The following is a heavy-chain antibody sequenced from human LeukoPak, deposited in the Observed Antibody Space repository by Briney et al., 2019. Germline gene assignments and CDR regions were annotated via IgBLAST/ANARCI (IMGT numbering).Heavy chain of an antibody. CDR2: INPSGGST. V-gene: IGHV1-46*01. CDR1: GYTFTSYY. CDR3: ARSNPSFDY. D-gene: IGHD1-14*01. Sequence: ASVKVSCKASGYTFTSYYMHWVRQAPGQGLEWMGIINPSGGSTSYAQKFQGRVTMTRNTSISTAYMELSSLRSEDTAVYYCARSNPSFDYWGQGTLVTVSS. J-gene: IGHJ4*02.